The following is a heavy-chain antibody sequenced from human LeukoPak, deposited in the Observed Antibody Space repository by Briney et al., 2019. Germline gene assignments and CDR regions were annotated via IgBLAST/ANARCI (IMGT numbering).Heavy chain of an antibody. Sequence: GGSLRLSCAASGFTFSDYYMSWIRQAPGKGLEWVSHISSSGSTIYYADSVKGRFTISRDNAKNSLYLQMNSLRAEDTAVYYCAIFPYYDILTGYYIVGMDVWGQGTTVTVSS. D-gene: IGHD3-9*01. CDR2: ISSSGSTI. V-gene: IGHV3-11*01. J-gene: IGHJ6*02. CDR3: AIFPYYDILTGYYIVGMDV. CDR1: GFTFSDYY.